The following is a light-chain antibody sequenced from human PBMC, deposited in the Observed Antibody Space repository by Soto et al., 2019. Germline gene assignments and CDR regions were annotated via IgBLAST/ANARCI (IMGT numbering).Light chain of an antibody. CDR1: QGIGDT. CDR2: DTS. J-gene: IGKJ4*01. CDR3: QHYVTWPLT. Sequence: EIVLTQSPATRSVSPGEGATLSCRASQGIGDTLAWYQQRPGQTPRLLIYDTSIRATGVPARFSGSRSGAEFTLTISSLQSEDFAVYYCQHYVTWPLTFGGGTKVESK. V-gene: IGKV3-15*01.